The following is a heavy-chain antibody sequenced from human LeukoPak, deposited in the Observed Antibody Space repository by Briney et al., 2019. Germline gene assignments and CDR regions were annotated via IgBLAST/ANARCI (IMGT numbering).Heavy chain of an antibody. J-gene: IGHJ2*01. CDR2: ISGSGGST. Sequence: GGSLRLSCAASGFTFSSYAMSWVRQAPGKGLEWVSAISGSGGSTYYADSVKGRFTISRDNAKNSLYLQMNSLRAEGTAVYYCAGSDTIGYTPRDWDYWDFDLWGRGTLVIVSS. CDR3: AGSDTIGYTPRDWDYWDFDL. V-gene: IGHV3-23*01. CDR1: GFTFSSYA. D-gene: IGHD3-16*02.